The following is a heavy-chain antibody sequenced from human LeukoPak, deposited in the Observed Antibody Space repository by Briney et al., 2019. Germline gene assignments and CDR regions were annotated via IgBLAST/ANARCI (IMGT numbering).Heavy chain of an antibody. Sequence: SETLSLTCAVYGGSFSGYYWSWIRQPPGKGLEWIGEINHSGSTNYNPSLKSRVTISVDTSKNQFSLKLSSVTAADTAVYYCARVVRSEATVTTYNTNFDYWGQGTLVTVSS. CDR1: GGSFSGYY. V-gene: IGHV4-34*01. CDR2: INHSGST. CDR3: ARVVRSEATVTTYNTNFDY. J-gene: IGHJ4*02. D-gene: IGHD4-17*01.